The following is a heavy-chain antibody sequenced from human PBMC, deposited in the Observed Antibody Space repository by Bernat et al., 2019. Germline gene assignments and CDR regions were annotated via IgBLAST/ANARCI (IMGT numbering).Heavy chain of an antibody. CDR2: IYYSGST. V-gene: IGHV4-31*03. D-gene: IGHD2-21*02. CDR1: GGSISSGGYY. J-gene: IGHJ2*01. CDR3: ARVAGGDYVWYFDL. Sequence: QVQLQESGPGLVKPSQTLSLTCTVSGGSISSGGYYWSWIRQHPGKGLEWIGYIYYSGSTYCNPSLKSRVTISVDTSKNQFSLKLSSVTAADTAVYYCARVAGGDYVWYFDLWGRGTLVTVSS.